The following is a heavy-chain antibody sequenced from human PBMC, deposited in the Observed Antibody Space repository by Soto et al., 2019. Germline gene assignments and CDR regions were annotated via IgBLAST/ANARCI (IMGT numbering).Heavy chain of an antibody. CDR3: ARESEKRAVAGISGVDY. CDR2: IYYSGST. D-gene: IGHD6-19*01. V-gene: IGHV4-59*01. J-gene: IGHJ4*02. Sequence: PSETLSLTCTLSGGSISSYYWSWIAQPPGKGMKWIGYIYYSGSTNYNPSLKSRVTISVDTSKNQFSLKLSSVTAADTAVYYCARESEKRAVAGISGVDYWGQGTLVTVS. CDR1: GGSISSYY.